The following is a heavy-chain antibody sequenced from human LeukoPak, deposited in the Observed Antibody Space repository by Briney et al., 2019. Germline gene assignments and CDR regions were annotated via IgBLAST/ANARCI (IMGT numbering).Heavy chain of an antibody. Sequence: SSETLSLTCTVSGYSISSGYYWSWIRPPPGKGGEWIGEINHSGSTNYNPSVKRRVTISGEKSKNKVSLKLSRVTAADTAVYYCARVRFSSGWKGYYYYYYYMDVRGKGTTVTVSS. D-gene: IGHD6-19*01. CDR1: GYSISSGYY. V-gene: IGHV4-38-2*02. CDR3: ARVRFSSGWKGYYYYYYYMDV. J-gene: IGHJ6*03. CDR2: INHSGST.